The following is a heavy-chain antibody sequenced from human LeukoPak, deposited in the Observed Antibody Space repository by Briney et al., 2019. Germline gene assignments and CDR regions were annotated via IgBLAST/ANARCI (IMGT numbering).Heavy chain of an antibody. CDR3: AGNSVGATMMEFDY. J-gene: IGHJ4*02. V-gene: IGHV1-18*01. D-gene: IGHD1-26*01. Sequence: GASVKVSCKASGYTFNNYGISWVRQAPGQGLEWMGWISAYNGNTNYAQKLQGRVTMTTDTSTSTAYMELRSLRSDDTAVYYCAGNSVGATMMEFDYWGQGTLVTVSS. CDR2: ISAYNGNT. CDR1: GYTFNNYG.